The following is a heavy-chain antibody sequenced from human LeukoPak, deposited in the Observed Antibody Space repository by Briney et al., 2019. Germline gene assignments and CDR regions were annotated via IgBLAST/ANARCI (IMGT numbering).Heavy chain of an antibody. Sequence: ASVKVSCKASGYTFTGYYIHWVRQAPGQGLEGMGWINPNSGGTNYAQKFQGRVTMTRDTSISTAYMELSRLTSDDTAVYYCARGILYCSGGSCYGYFDYWGQGTLVTVSS. CDR1: GYTFTGYY. CDR2: INPNSGGT. J-gene: IGHJ4*02. V-gene: IGHV1-2*02. D-gene: IGHD2-15*01. CDR3: ARGILYCSGGSCYGYFDY.